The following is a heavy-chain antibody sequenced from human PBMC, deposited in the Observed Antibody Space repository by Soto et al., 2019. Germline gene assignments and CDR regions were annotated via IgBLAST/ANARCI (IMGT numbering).Heavy chain of an antibody. V-gene: IGHV4-34*01. D-gene: IGHD3-22*01. CDR2: INHSGST. Sequence: SETLSLTCAVYGGSFSGYYWSWIRQPPGKGLEWIGEINHSGSTNYNPSLKSRVTISVDTSKNQFSLKLSSVTAADTAVYYCARGVFGYYDSSGYYRLDYFDYWGQGTLVTVSS. CDR1: GGSFSGYY. CDR3: ARGVFGYYDSSGYYRLDYFDY. J-gene: IGHJ4*02.